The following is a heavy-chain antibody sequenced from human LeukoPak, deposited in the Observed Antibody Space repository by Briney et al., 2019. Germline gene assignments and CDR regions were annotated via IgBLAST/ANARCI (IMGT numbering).Heavy chain of an antibody. D-gene: IGHD2-2*01. CDR2: IIPIFGTA. Sequence: SVKVSCKASGGTFSRYAMSWVRQAPGQGLEWMGGIIPIFGTASFAQKFQGRVTITADESAGIAYMELSSLRSEDTAVYYCARVVTPRYCSTPSCYWKGWFDPWGQGTLVTVSS. CDR3: ARVVTPRYCSTPSCYWKGWFDP. CDR1: GGTFSRYA. J-gene: IGHJ5*02. V-gene: IGHV1-69*13.